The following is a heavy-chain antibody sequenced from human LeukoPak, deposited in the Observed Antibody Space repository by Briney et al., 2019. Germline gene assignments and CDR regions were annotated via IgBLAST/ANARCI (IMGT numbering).Heavy chain of an antibody. CDR2: IYTSGST. Sequence: SETLPLTCTVSGGSISSGSYYWSWIRQPAGKGLEWIGRIYTSGSTNYNPSLKSRVTISVDTSKNQFSLKLSSVTAADTAVYYCAGLPYYSSGWGGLDYWGQGTLVTVSS. J-gene: IGHJ4*02. CDR1: GGSISSGSYY. V-gene: IGHV4-61*02. CDR3: AGLPYYSSGWGGLDY. D-gene: IGHD6-19*01.